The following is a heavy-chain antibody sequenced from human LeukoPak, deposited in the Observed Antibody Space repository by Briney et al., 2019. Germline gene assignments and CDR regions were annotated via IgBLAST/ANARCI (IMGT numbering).Heavy chain of an antibody. D-gene: IGHD3-3*01. CDR2: ISYDGSNK. CDR1: GFTFSSYG. J-gene: IGHJ4*02. V-gene: IGHV3-30*18. CDR3: AKDAVRITIFGVVDY. Sequence: PGGSLRLSCAASGFTFSSYGMHWVRQAPGKGLEWVAVISYDGSNKYYADSVKGRFTISRDNSKNTLYLQMNSLRAEDTAVYYSAKDAVRITIFGVVDYWGQGTLVTVSS.